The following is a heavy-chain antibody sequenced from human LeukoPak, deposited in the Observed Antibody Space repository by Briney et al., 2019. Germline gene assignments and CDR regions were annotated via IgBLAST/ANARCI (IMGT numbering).Heavy chain of an antibody. Sequence: PSETLSLTCTVSGGSISGYYWNWIRQPPGKGLQWIGYIYYSGTTNYNPSLKTRVTISVDTSKNQFSLKLSSVTAADTAVYYCARESTAGWFDPWGQGTLVTVSS. CDR3: ARESTAGWFDP. CDR2: IYYSGTT. CDR1: GGSISGYY. V-gene: IGHV4-59*01. J-gene: IGHJ5*02.